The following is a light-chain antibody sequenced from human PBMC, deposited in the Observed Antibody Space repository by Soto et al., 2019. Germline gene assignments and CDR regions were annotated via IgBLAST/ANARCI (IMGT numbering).Light chain of an antibody. CDR1: RSDIGDSNF. Sequence: QSALAQPASVSGSPGQSVTISCTGPRSDIGDSNFTSWYQHSPGKAPRLLIYEVNNRPSGVSKRFSGSKAGNTASLTISGLLDDDEADYFCASFRSGTILVFGSGTKVTV. CDR2: EVN. J-gene: IGLJ1*01. V-gene: IGLV2-14*01. CDR3: ASFRSGTILV.